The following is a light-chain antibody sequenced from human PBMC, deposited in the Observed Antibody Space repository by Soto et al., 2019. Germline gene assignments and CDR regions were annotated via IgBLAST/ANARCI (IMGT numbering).Light chain of an antibody. CDR3: QQYYSTPRT. CDR1: QSVLYSSNNKNY. Sequence: DIVMTQSPDSLAVTLGERATINCKSSQSVLYSSNNKNYLAWYQQKPGQPPKLLIYWASTRESGVPDRFSGSRSGTDCPLTISSLQAEDVAVYYCQQYYSTPRTFGQGTKVEIK. V-gene: IGKV4-1*01. J-gene: IGKJ1*01. CDR2: WAS.